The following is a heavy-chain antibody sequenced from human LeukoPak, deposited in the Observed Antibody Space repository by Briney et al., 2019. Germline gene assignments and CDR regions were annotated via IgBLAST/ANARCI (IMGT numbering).Heavy chain of an antibody. D-gene: IGHD3-16*01. V-gene: IGHV3-23*01. CDR3: AKDWTPHNRVYDCLDA. Sequence: GSLILSFVGSGFAFRFHAMSWVRPAPGKGPEWVATIGSGADLFYAQSVKGRFTISRDDPRNTVWLQMNSLRAEDTALYYCAKDWTPHNRVYDCLDAWGQGTQVTVSS. J-gene: IGHJ5*02. CDR2: IGSGADL. CDR1: GFAFRFHA.